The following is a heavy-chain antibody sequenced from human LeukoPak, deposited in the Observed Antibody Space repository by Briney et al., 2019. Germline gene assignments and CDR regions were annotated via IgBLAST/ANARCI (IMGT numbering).Heavy chain of an antibody. CDR2: IKDDGSHT. CDR3: AKMQGYFDY. J-gene: IGHJ4*02. CDR1: GFTFSSHW. Sequence: PGGSLRLSCAASGFTFSSHWMHWVRQAPGKGLVWVSRIKDDGSHTYYADSVKGRFTISRDNSKNMPYLQMSSLRAEDTAVYYCAKMQGYFDYWGQGTLVPVSS. V-gene: IGHV3-74*01.